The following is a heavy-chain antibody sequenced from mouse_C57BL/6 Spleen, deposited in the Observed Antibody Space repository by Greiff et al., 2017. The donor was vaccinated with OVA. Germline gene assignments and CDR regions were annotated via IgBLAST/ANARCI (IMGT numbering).Heavy chain of an antibody. CDR2: INPNNGGT. J-gene: IGHJ3*01. CDR1: GYTFTDYN. D-gene: IGHD1-1*01. Sequence: VQLQQSGPELVKPGASVKMSCKASGYTFTDYNMHWVKQSHGKSLEWIGYINPNNGGTSYNQKFKGKATLTVNKSSSTAYMELRSLTSEDSAVYYCARWITTVVAENYWGQGTLVTVSA. V-gene: IGHV1-22*01. CDR3: ARWITTVVAENY.